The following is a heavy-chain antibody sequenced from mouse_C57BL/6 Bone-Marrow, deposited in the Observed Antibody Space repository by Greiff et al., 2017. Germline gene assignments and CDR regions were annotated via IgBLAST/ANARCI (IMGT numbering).Heavy chain of an antibody. CDR2: IDPSDSYT. CDR1: GYTFTSYW. Sequence: VQLQQPGAELVMPGASVKLSCKASGYTFTSYWMHWVKQRPGQGLEWIGEIDPSDSYTNYNQKFKGKSTLTVDKSSSTAYMQLSSLTSEDSAVYYCARLEGFYYGSFVWGTGTTVTVSS. D-gene: IGHD1-1*01. J-gene: IGHJ1*03. V-gene: IGHV1-69*01. CDR3: ARLEGFYYGSFV.